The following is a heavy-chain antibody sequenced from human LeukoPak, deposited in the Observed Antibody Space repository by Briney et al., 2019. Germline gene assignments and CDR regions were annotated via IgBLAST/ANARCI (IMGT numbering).Heavy chain of an antibody. CDR1: GGSFSGYY. J-gene: IGHJ3*02. CDR2: INHSGST. V-gene: IGHV4-34*01. CDR3: ARGKRVWETKSGAFDI. D-gene: IGHD1-26*01. Sequence: PSETLSLTCAVYGGSFSGYYWSWIRQPPGKGLEWIGEINHSGSTNYNPSRKSRVTMSVDTSKNQFSLKLSSVPAADTAVYYCARGKRVWETKSGAFDIWGQGAMVTVSS.